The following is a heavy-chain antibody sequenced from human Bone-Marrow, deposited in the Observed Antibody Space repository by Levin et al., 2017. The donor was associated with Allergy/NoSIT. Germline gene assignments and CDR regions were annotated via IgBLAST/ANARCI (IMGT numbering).Heavy chain of an antibody. J-gene: IGHJ2*01. Sequence: SCAASGFTFNNFAMHWVRLIPGKGLEWVGVMSFDGSTKYYADSVRGRFTISGDSSKNSVFLHMNSLRAEDAAVYYCAKAHHPLYRYTGKYSFWHIDLWGRGTEVTVSS. CDR3: AKAHHPLYRYTGKYSFWHIDL. V-gene: IGHV3-30-3*01. CDR2: MSFDGSTK. D-gene: IGHD1-26*01. CDR1: GFTFNNFA.